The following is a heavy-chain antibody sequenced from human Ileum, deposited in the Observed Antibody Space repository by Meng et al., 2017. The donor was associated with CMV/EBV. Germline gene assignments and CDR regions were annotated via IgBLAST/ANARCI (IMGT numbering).Heavy chain of an antibody. CDR2: INPSGGST. CDR3: ARGGRIFGVVIPPYYYGMDV. J-gene: IGHJ6*02. V-gene: IGHV1-46*01. Sequence: ASVKVSCKASGYTFTSYDMHWVRQAPGQGLEWMGIINPSGGSTSYAQKFQGRVTMTRDTSTSTVYMELSSLRSEDTAVYYCARGGRIFGVVIPPYYYGMDVWGQGTTVTVSS. D-gene: IGHD3-3*01. CDR1: GYTFTSYD.